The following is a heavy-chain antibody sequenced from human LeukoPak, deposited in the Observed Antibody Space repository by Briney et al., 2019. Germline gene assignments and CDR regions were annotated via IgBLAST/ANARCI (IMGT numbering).Heavy chain of an antibody. CDR1: GGSISNYY. D-gene: IGHD6-19*01. V-gene: IGHV4-59*01. J-gene: IGHJ5*02. CDR2: IYYSGST. CDR3: ARGSSGYWFDP. Sequence: ASETLSLTCTVSGGSISNYYWSWIRQPPGKGLEWIGYIYYSGSTNYNPSLKSRVTISVDTSKNQFSLKLSSVTAADTAVYYCARGSSGYWFDPWGQGTLVTVSS.